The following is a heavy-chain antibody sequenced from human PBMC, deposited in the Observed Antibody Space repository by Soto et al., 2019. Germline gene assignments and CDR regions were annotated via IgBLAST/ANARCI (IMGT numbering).Heavy chain of an antibody. V-gene: IGHV1-69*13. CDR1: GGTFSSYA. Sequence: SVKVSCKASGGTFSSYAISWVRQAPGQGLEWMGGIIPIFGTANYAQKFQGRVTITADESTSTAYMELSSLRSDDTAVYYCARHFGVNYGMDVWGQGTTVTVSS. J-gene: IGHJ6*02. CDR3: ARHFGVNYGMDV. CDR2: IIPIFGTA. D-gene: IGHD2-21*01.